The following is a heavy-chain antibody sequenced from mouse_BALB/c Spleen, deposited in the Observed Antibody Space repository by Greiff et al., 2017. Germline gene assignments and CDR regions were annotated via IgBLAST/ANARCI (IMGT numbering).Heavy chain of an antibody. V-gene: IGHV5-17*02. J-gene: IGHJ4*01. D-gene: IGHD2-4*01. CDR2: ISSGSSTI. Sequence: EVQVVESGGGLVQPGGSRKLSCAASGFTFSSFGMHWVRQAPEKGLEWVAYISSGSSTIYYADTVKGRFTISRDNPKNTLFLQMTSLRSEDTAMYYCARNDYDVRAMDYWGQGTSVTVSS. CDR1: GFTFSSFG. CDR3: ARNDYDVRAMDY.